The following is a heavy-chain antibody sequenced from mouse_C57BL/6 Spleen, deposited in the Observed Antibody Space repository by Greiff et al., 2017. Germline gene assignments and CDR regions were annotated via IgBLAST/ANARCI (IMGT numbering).Heavy chain of an antibody. Sequence: VQLQQSGAELVRPGASVTLSCKASGYTFTDYEMHWVKQTPVHGLEWIGAIDPETGGTAYNQKFKGKAILTADKSSSTAYMELRSLTSEDSAVYYCTPYYGSSYADYWGQGTTLTVSS. D-gene: IGHD1-1*01. CDR2: IDPETGGT. CDR3: TPYYGSSYADY. J-gene: IGHJ2*01. CDR1: GYTFTDYE. V-gene: IGHV1-15*01.